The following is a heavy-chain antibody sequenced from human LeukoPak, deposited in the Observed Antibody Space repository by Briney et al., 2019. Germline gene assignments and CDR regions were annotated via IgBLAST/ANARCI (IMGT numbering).Heavy chain of an antibody. D-gene: IGHD6-19*01. J-gene: IGHJ4*02. CDR2: IIPIFGTA. V-gene: IGHV1-69*06. CDR3: ASRTPSGIAVAGSIDY. Sequence: SVKVSCKASGGTFSSYAISWVRQDPGQGLEWMGRIIPIFGTANYAQKFQGRVTITADKSTSTAYMELSSLRSEDTAVYYCASRTPSGIAVAGSIDYWGQGTLVTVSS. CDR1: GGTFSSYA.